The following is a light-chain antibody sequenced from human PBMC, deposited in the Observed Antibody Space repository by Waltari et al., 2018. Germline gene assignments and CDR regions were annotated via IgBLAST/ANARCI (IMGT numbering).Light chain of an antibody. J-gene: IGLJ2*01. V-gene: IGLV2-11*01. Sequence: QSALTQPRSVSGSPGQSVTISCTGTSSDIGRYNYVCWYHQHPGKAPKLLIYDVTERPSGVPDRFSASKSGNTASLTISGLQAEDEADYYCCSNAGSYEVFGGGTKLTVL. CDR3: CSNAGSYEV. CDR1: SSDIGRYNY. CDR2: DVT.